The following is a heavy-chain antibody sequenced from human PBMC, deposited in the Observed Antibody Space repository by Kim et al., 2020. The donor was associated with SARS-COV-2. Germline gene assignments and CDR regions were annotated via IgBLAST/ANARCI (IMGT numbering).Heavy chain of an antibody. J-gene: IGHJ5*01. CDR2: INSGDTT. D-gene: IGHD1-26*01. CDR3: AKGTKLKCLVGVPLPDLIVPNGFDS. Sequence: GGSLRLSCAASGFTFSSYAMSWVRQAPGKGLEWVSGINSGDTTYGDTVKGRFTISRDNSKNTLYLQMTSLRGDDTAVYYCAKGTKLKCLVGVPLPDLIVPNGFDSWGQGVLVTVSS. V-gene: IGHV3-23*01. CDR1: GFTFSSYA.